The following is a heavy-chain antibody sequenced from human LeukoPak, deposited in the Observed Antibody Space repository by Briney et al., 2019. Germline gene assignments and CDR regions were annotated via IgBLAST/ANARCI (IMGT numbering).Heavy chain of an antibody. CDR2: ISAYNGNT. J-gene: IGHJ4*02. CDR1: GYTFTTYG. V-gene: IGHV1-18*01. CDR3: ARDHSSSGQLFDY. D-gene: IGHD6-13*01. Sequence: GASVTVSFKASGYTFTTYGFSWVRQAPGQGLEWMGWISAYNGNTNYAQKLQGRVTMTTDTSTSTAYMELRSLRSDDTAVYYCARDHSSSGQLFDYWGQGTLVTVSS.